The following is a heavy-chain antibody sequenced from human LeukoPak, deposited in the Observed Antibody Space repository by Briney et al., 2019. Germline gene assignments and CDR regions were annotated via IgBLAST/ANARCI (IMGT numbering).Heavy chain of an antibody. CDR3: ARHYDSSSWFDY. Sequence: SETLSLTCTVSGGSISSSSYYWGWIRQPPGKGLEWIGSIYYSGSTYYNPSLKSRVTISADTSKNQFSLKLSSVTAADTAVYYCARHYDSSSWFDYWGQGTLVTVSS. CDR2: IYYSGST. CDR1: GGSISSSSYY. V-gene: IGHV4-39*01. D-gene: IGHD6-13*01. J-gene: IGHJ4*02.